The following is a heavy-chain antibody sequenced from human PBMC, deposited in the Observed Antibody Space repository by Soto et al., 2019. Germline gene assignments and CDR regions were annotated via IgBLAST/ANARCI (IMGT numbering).Heavy chain of an antibody. CDR3: ARGGNSALYYFDY. V-gene: IGHV4-59*01. CDR1: GGSISSYY. D-gene: IGHD2-15*01. J-gene: IGHJ4*02. Sequence: SETLSLTCTVSGGSISSYYWSWIRQPPGKGLEWIGYIYNSGSTNCNPSLKSRVTIPVDTSKNQFSLKLSSVTAADTAVYYCARGGNSALYYFDYWGQGALVTVSS. CDR2: IYNSGST.